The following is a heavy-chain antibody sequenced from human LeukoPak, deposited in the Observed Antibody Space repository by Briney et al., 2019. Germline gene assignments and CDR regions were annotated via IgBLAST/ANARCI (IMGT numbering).Heavy chain of an antibody. V-gene: IGHV4-34*01. J-gene: IGHJ6*03. Sequence: SETLSLTCAVYGGSFSGYYWSWIRQPPGKGLEWIGEINHSGSTKNNPSLKSRVTISVDTSKNQFSLKLSSVTAADTAVYYCARRVGRYFGERAYYYNYMDVWAKGPRSPSP. D-gene: IGHD3-10*01. CDR2: INHSGST. CDR3: ARRVGRYFGERAYYYNYMDV. CDR1: GGSFSGYY.